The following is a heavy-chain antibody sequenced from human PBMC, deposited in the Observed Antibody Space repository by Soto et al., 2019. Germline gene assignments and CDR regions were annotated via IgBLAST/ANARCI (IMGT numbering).Heavy chain of an antibody. Sequence: GGSLRLSCAASGFTFSSYAMSWVRQAPGKGLEWVSAISGSGGSTYYADSVKGRFTISRDNSKNTLYLQMNSLRAEDTAVYYCARDYYYYDSSGPFQHWGQGTLVTVSS. V-gene: IGHV3-23*01. D-gene: IGHD3-22*01. CDR2: ISGSGGST. J-gene: IGHJ1*01. CDR1: GFTFSSYA. CDR3: ARDYYYYDSSGPFQH.